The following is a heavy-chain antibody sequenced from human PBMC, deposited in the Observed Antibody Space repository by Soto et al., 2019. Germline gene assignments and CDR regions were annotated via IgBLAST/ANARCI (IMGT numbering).Heavy chain of an antibody. V-gene: IGHV3-15*07. J-gene: IGHJ4*02. D-gene: IGHD3-10*01. CDR3: TTGFGEIGESY. Sequence: EVRLVETGGGLVEPGRSLRLSCAGSGFTFKDVWLNWIRQTPGKGLEWLGRIKTKSEGGTTDYGAPVKGRFIFSRDDSKNTLYLQMNTLTADDAGVYYCTTGFGEIGESYWGQGTRVTVSS. CDR2: IKTKSEGGTT. CDR1: GFTFKDVW.